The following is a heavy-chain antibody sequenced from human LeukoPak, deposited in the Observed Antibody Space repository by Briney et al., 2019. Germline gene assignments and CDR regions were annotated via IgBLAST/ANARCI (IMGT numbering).Heavy chain of an antibody. CDR2: IFYSGST. CDR1: GGSISSGSYY. D-gene: IGHD3-22*01. J-gene: IGHJ3*02. CDR3: AKSNGYGLIGI. Sequence: SETLPLTCTVSGGSISSGSYYWSWIRQPAGKALEWIGNIFYSGSTYYSPSLKSRVTISLDTSRNQFSLKLNSVTAADTAVYYCAKSNGYGLIGIWGQGTMVTVSS. V-gene: IGHV4-39*07.